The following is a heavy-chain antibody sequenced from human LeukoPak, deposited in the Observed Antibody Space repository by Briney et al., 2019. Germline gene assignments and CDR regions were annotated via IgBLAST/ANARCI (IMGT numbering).Heavy chain of an antibody. CDR3: ARELSYYDSSGYYPDAFDI. CDR2: MRRDGNEI. Sequence: GGSLRLSCSASGFTFSTYWMSWVRQAPGKGLEWVANMRRDGNEIYYLDSVRGRFTISRDNAKNSLYLQMNSLRAEDTAVYYCARELSYYDSSGYYPDAFDIWGQGTMVTVSS. CDR1: GFTFSTYW. V-gene: IGHV3-7*01. D-gene: IGHD3-22*01. J-gene: IGHJ3*02.